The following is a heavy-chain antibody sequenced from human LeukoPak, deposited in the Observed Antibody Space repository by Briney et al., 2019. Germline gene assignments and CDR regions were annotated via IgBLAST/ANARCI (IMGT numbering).Heavy chain of an antibody. Sequence: SETLSLTCAVSGVPIASHSWWSWVRQPPGKGLEWIGEIYHTGGANYKPSLKSRVTISVDTSKNQFSLKLSSVTAADTAVYYCARSIAFGYDAFDIWGQGTMVTVSS. V-gene: IGHV4/OR15-8*01. CDR3: ARSIAFGYDAFDI. CDR1: GVPIASHSW. J-gene: IGHJ3*02. D-gene: IGHD3-16*01. CDR2: IYHTGGA.